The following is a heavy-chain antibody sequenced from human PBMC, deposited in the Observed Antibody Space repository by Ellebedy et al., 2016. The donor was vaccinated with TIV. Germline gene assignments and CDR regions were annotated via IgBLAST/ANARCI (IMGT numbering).Heavy chain of an antibody. D-gene: IGHD3-16*01. Sequence: PGGSLRLSCAASGFTFSNYAMSWVRQAPGKGLEWVSAISGSNGDTFYADSVKGRFTISRDNSKTTLYLQMNSLRAEDTAVYYCARQGYDYVWGSYDHPFDYWGQGTLVTVSS. CDR2: ISGSNGDT. CDR1: GFTFSNYA. V-gene: IGHV3-23*01. CDR3: ARQGYDYVWGSYDHPFDY. J-gene: IGHJ4*02.